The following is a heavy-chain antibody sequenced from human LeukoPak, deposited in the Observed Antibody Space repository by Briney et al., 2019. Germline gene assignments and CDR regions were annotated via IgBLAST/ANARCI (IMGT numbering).Heavy chain of an antibody. V-gene: IGHV1-18*01. CDR2: ISAYNGNT. CDR3: ARDSSSWYYYYYGMDV. D-gene: IGHD2-2*01. Sequence: ASVKVSCKASGYILTNYGISWVRQAPGQGLEWMGWISAYNGNTHYAQNFQGRVTMTTDTSTSTASMELRSLRSDDTAVYYCARDSSSWYYYYYGMDVWGQGTTVTVSS. CDR1: GYILTNYG. J-gene: IGHJ6*02.